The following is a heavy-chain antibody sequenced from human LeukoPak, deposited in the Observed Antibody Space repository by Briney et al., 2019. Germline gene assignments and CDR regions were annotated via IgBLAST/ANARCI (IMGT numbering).Heavy chain of an antibody. V-gene: IGHV7-4-1*02. Sequence: GASVKVSCKTSGYSFSSYTISWVRQAPGQRLEWMGWINTNTGSPTYAHGFTGRYVFSWDTSVSTAYLVISGLTADDTAVYFCGRDPRLGIRGYTYGYSDYWGQGTLVTVSS. CDR2: INTNTGSP. D-gene: IGHD5-18*01. CDR3: GRDPRLGIRGYTYGYSDY. J-gene: IGHJ4*02. CDR1: GYSFSSYT.